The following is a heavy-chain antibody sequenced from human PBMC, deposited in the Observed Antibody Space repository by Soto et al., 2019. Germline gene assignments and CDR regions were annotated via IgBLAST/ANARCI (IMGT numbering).Heavy chain of an antibody. CDR2: IKQDGSEK. Sequence: GGSLRLSCAASGFTFSSYWISWVRQAPGKGLEWVANIKQDGSEKYYVDSVKGRFTISRDNAKNSLYLQMNSLRAEDTAVYYCARDLGYGSADAFDIWGQGTMVTVSS. D-gene: IGHD3-10*01. V-gene: IGHV3-7*03. CDR3: ARDLGYGSADAFDI. CDR1: GFTFSSYW. J-gene: IGHJ3*02.